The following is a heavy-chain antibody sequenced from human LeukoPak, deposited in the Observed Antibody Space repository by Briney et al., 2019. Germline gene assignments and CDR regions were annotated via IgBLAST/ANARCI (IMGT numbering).Heavy chain of an antibody. J-gene: IGHJ4*02. CDR2: IKEDGSEE. D-gene: IGHD1-26*01. CDR1: GFTFSNYQ. CDR3: ARWGVQWGPDY. V-gene: IGHV3-7*01. Sequence: GGSLRLSCVVSGFTFSNYQMTWVRQAPGKGLEWVANIKEDGSEEYYVDSVKGRFSISRDNAHNSLYLQMSSLRAEDTAVYYCARWGVQWGPDYWGQGTLATVSS.